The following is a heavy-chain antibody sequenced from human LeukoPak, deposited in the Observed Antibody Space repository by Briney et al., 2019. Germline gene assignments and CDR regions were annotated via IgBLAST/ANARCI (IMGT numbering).Heavy chain of an antibody. CDR3: ARAPVTSCRGAYCYPFDY. Sequence: GGSLRLSCAASGFPLSSYAMSWVRQAPGKGLEWVSATSSSDAGTYYADSVRGRFTISRDNSKNTLYLKMNSLRLEDAAVYFCARAPVTSCRGAYCYPFDYWGQGTQVTVSS. V-gene: IGHV3-23*01. CDR1: GFPLSSYA. J-gene: IGHJ4*02. CDR2: TSSSDAGT. D-gene: IGHD2-21*01.